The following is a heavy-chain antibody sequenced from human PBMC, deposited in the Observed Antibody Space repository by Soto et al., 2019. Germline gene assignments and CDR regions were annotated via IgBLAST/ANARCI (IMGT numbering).Heavy chain of an antibody. CDR1: GFTFSSYS. CDR2: ISGSSSTI. J-gene: IGHJ5*02. Sequence: EVKLVESGGGLVQPGGSLRLSCAASGFTFSSYSMNWFRQAPGKGLEWVSYISGSSSTIYYADSVRGRFTISRDNAKNSLYLQMNSLRAEDTAVYYCARDNWFDPWGQGTLVTVSS. CDR3: ARDNWFDP. V-gene: IGHV3-48*01.